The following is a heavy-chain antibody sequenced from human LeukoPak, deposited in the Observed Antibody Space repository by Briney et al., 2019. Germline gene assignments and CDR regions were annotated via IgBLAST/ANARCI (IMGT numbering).Heavy chain of an antibody. CDR1: GFALESFT. V-gene: IGHV3-21*04. J-gene: IGHJ4*02. Sequence: GGSLRLSCAGSGFALESFTMTRVRQAPGKGLEWVSLISATSSDINYAESVRGRFTISRDNAKDSLFLQMDSLRVEDTAIYYCAKGLFSAYDKYLDSWGQGTLVTVSS. D-gene: IGHD5-12*01. CDR3: AKGLFSAYDKYLDS. CDR2: ISATSSDI.